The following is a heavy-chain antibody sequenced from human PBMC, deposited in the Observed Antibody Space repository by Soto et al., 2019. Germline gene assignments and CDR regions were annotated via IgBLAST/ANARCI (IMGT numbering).Heavy chain of an antibody. D-gene: IGHD3-3*01. J-gene: IGHJ5*02. Sequence: LETLSLTCTVTGGAISGYYWTWMRQSAGGGLEWIGRIYSSGSTNYNPSLKSRVTISLDTSMNHFSLRLSSVTAADTAVYYCARGQRFSDWFDPWGQGTLVT. V-gene: IGHV4-4*07. CDR1: GGAISGYY. CDR2: IYSSGST. CDR3: ARGQRFSDWFDP.